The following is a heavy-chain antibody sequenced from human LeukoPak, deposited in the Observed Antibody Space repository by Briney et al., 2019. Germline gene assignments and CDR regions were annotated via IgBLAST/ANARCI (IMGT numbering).Heavy chain of an antibody. V-gene: IGHV4-30-2*01. D-gene: IGHD2-2*02. Sequence: SETLSLTCTVSGGSISSGGYYWSWIRQPPGKGLEWIGYIYHSGSTYYNPSLKSRVTISVDRSKNQFSLKLSSVTAADTAVYYCAPYLAGYCSSTSCYTYYYYYMDVWGKGTTVTVSS. CDR1: GGSISSGGYY. CDR3: APYLAGYCSSTSCYTYYYYYMDV. J-gene: IGHJ6*03. CDR2: IYHSGST.